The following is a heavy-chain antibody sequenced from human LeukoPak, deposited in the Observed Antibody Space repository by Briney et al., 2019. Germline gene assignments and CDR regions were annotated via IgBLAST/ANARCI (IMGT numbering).Heavy chain of an antibody. CDR3: AKDNGRRTSWFDP. V-gene: IGHV3-7*04. Sequence: GSLRLSCAASGFTFSSFWMRWVRQAPGKGLEWVANIKEDGSEKYYVDSVKGRFTISRDNAKNSLYLEMNSLRAEDTAVYYCAKDNGRRTSWFDPWGQGTLVTVSS. J-gene: IGHJ5*02. D-gene: IGHD1/OR15-1a*01. CDR2: IKEDGSEK. CDR1: GFTFSSFW.